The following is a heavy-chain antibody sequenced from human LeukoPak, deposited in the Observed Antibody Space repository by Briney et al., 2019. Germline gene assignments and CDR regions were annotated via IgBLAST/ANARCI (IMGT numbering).Heavy chain of an antibody. D-gene: IGHD5/OR15-5a*01. V-gene: IGHV3-21*01. J-gene: IGHJ4*02. Sequence: GESMCLSCAASGFSFSSYSMNWVRQPPGKGLEWVSSISSSSSYIYYTDSVKGRSIISRDNAKNSLYLQMNSLRAEDMAVYYCARDKMSTAAFDYWGQGTLVTVSS. CDR2: ISSSSSYI. CDR1: GFSFSSYS. CDR3: ARDKMSTAAFDY.